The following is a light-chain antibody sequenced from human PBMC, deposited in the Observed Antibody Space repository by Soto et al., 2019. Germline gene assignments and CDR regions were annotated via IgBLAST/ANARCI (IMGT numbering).Light chain of an antibody. CDR2: GAS. CDR3: QQYGSSPRT. Sequence: ETVMTQSPATLSVSPGERATLSCWASQTVSSNYLAWYQQRPGQAPRLIIYGASSRATGIPDRFSGSGSGTDFTLTISRLEPEDFAVYYCQQYGSSPRTFGQGTKVDIK. J-gene: IGKJ1*01. V-gene: IGKV3-20*01. CDR1: QTVSSNY.